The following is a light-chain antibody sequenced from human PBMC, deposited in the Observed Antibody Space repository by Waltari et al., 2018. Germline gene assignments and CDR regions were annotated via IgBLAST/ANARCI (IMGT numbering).Light chain of an antibody. CDR3: QQYHSYPYT. V-gene: IGKV1-5*01. J-gene: IGKJ2*01. CDR2: NAS. CDR1: QTLNRW. Sequence: DIKMTQSPSTVSASVGDRVTITCRASQTLNRWLGWYQQKPGKAPKVLIYNASTLQSGVPSRFSGSYSGTQFALTITGLQAEDCATYYCQQYHSYPYTFCQGTKLEIK.